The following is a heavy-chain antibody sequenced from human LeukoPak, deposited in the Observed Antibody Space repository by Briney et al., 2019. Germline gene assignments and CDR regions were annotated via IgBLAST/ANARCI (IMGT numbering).Heavy chain of an antibody. Sequence: SETLSLTCAVYGGSFSGYYWSWIRQPPGKGLEWIGEINHSGSTNYNPPLKSRVTISIDTSKNQFSLKLSSVTAADTAVYYCARSREYYDSSGYYEYWGQGTLVTVSS. V-gene: IGHV4-34*01. D-gene: IGHD3-22*01. CDR3: ARSREYYDSSGYYEY. J-gene: IGHJ4*02. CDR2: INHSGST. CDR1: GGSFSGYY.